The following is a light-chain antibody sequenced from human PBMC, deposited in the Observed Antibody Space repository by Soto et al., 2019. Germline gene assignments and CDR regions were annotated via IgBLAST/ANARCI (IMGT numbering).Light chain of an antibody. CDR1: HSLLHSKSNTY. CDR2: LGS. CDR3: MQPQQIPIT. Sequence: DIVLSQSPAYLPVTPVVPASISCTSIHSLLHSKSNTYLEWYLQKPGQSPQLLIYLGSNRAPGGSDRFSGGGSGTNFTLNISRVQAEDVGIYFCMQPQQIPITFGRGTRLEIK. V-gene: IGKV2-28*01. J-gene: IGKJ5*01.